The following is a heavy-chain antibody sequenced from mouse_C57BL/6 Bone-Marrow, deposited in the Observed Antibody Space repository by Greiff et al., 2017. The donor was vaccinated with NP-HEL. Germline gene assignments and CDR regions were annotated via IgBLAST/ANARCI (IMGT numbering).Heavy chain of an antibody. Sequence: EVKLQESGAELVRPGASVKLSCTASGFNIKDDYMHWVKQRPEQGLEWIGWIDPENGDTEYASKFQGKATITADTSSNTAYLQLSSLTSEDTAVYYCTRGSPPLNYWGQGTTLTVSS. V-gene: IGHV14-4*01. CDR2: IDPENGDT. J-gene: IGHJ2*01. CDR1: GFNIKDDY. D-gene: IGHD1-1*02. CDR3: TRGSPPLNY.